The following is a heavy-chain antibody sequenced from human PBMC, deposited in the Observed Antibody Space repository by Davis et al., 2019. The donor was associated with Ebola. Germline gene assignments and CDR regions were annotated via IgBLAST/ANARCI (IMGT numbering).Heavy chain of an antibody. CDR1: GFTFTSSA. Sequence: SAKVSCKASGFTFTSSAVQWVRQARGQRLEWIGWIVVGSGNTNYAQKFQERVTITRDMSTSTAYRELSSLRSEDTAVYYCAAGGAYSSSWYLARFDYWGQGTLVTVSS. J-gene: IGHJ4*02. D-gene: IGHD6-13*01. CDR2: IVVGSGNT. CDR3: AAGGAYSSSWYLARFDY. V-gene: IGHV1-58*01.